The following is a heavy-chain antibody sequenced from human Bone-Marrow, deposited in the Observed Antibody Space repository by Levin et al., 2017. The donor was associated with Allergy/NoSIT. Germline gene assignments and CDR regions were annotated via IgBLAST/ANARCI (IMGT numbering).Heavy chain of an antibody. J-gene: IGHJ3*01. Sequence: RGESLKISCKGSGYSFSSQWIAWVRQKPGKGLEWMGIVYPGDSDTIYSPSFQGQVTFSADKSTNTAHLHWSSLKASDTAMYFCARKMGPTPAFDLWGQGTMVTVSS. D-gene: IGHD1-26*01. CDR1: GYSFSSQW. CDR3: ARKMGPTPAFDL. V-gene: IGHV5-51*01. CDR2: VYPGDSDT.